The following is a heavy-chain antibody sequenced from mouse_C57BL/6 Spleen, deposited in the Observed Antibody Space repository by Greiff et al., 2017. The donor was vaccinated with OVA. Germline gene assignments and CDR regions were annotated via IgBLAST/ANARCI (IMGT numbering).Heavy chain of an antibody. CDR3: ARGGRGVDY. CDR2: INPNNGGT. CDR1: GYTFTDYY. J-gene: IGHJ2*01. V-gene: IGHV1-26*01. D-gene: IGHD1-1*02. Sequence: VQLQQSGPELVKPGASVKISCKASGYTFTDYYMNWVKQSHGKSLEWIGDINPNNGGTSYNQKFKGKATLTVDKSSSTAYMELRSLTSEDSAVYYCARGGRGVDYWGQGTTLTVSS.